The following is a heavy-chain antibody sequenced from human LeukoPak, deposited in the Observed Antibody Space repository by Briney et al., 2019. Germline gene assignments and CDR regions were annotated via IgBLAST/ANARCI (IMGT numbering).Heavy chain of an antibody. CDR2: ISPSGDIT. Sequence: GGSLRLSCAASGFTLSTYGMNWVRQAPGKGLEWVSGISPSGDITYYADSVMGRFSISRDNPKSTVSLQMSSLRAEDTALYYCVRDLHWGGFDVWGQGTMVTVSS. CDR1: GFTLSTYG. CDR3: VRDLHWGGFDV. J-gene: IGHJ3*01. V-gene: IGHV3-23*01. D-gene: IGHD7-27*01.